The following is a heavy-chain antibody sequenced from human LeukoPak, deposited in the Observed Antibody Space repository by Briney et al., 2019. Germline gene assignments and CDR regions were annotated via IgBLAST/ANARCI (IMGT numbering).Heavy chain of an antibody. J-gene: IGHJ5*02. V-gene: IGHV1-46*01. CDR1: GYTFTSYD. Sequence: GASVKVSCKASGYTFTSYDMHWVRQAPGQGLEWMGIINPSGGSTSYAQKFQGRVTITRDTSTSTVYMELSTLRSEDPAVYYCARALRLGYCSSTSRNPGLHWFDPWGQGTLVTVSS. CDR2: INPSGGST. D-gene: IGHD2-2*01. CDR3: ARALRLGYCSSTSRNPGLHWFDP.